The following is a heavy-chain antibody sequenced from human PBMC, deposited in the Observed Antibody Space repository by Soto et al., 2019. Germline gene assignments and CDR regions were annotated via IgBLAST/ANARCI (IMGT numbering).Heavy chain of an antibody. Sequence: QITLTESGPTLVKSTQTLTLTCTFSGFSLSSGGGAVGWIRQPPGKALEWLAIIYASGGTHYSPSLKTRLTITKDTSKNQVVLTMTNMDPVDTATYYCGHRRDVATRCWFDPWGQGILVTVSS. J-gene: IGHJ5*02. CDR2: IYASGGT. CDR3: GHRRDVATRCWFDP. CDR1: GFSLSSGGGA. D-gene: IGHD6-6*01. V-gene: IGHV2-5*01.